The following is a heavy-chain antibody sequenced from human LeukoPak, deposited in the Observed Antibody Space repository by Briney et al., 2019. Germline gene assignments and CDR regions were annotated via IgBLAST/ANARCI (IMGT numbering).Heavy chain of an antibody. CDR2: INPHSGDT. Sequence: ASVKVSCKASGYTFTGYYIHWVRQAPGQGLEWMGWINPHSGDTNYAQKLQGRVTMTTDTSTSTAYMELRSLRSDDTAVYYCARVIDRIAVDYWGQGTLVTVSS. J-gene: IGHJ4*02. CDR1: GYTFTGYY. V-gene: IGHV1-18*04. CDR3: ARVIDRIAVDY. D-gene: IGHD6-19*01.